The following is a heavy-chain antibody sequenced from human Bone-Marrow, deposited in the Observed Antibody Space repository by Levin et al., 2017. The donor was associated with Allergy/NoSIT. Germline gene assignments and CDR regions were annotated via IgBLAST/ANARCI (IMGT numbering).Heavy chain of an antibody. CDR2: INTNTGNP. V-gene: IGHV7-4-1*02. CDR1: GYTFTNYA. D-gene: IGHD2-15*01. J-gene: IGHJ3*02. CDR3: AKEMGYCTGASCSPYGSHI. Sequence: ASVKVSCKASGYTFTNYAMNWVRQAPGQGLEWMGWINTNTGNPTYAQGFTGRFVFSLDTSVSTAYLHISGLKAEDTAMYYCAKEMGYCTGASCSPYGSHIWGQGTMVTVSS.